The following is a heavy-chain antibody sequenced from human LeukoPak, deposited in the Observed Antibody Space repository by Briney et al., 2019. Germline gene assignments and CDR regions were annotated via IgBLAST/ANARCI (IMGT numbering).Heavy chain of an antibody. CDR2: INHSGST. V-gene: IGHV4-34*01. CDR3: ARGGYTSSFDY. J-gene: IGHJ4*02. Sequence: SETLSLTCAAYGGSFSGYSWSWIRQPPGKGREWIGEINHSGSTNDNPSLRSRVIVSVDTSKNQFFLKLSSVTAADTAVYYCARGGYTSSFDYWGQGTLVTVSS. D-gene: IGHD6-13*01. CDR1: GGSFSGYS.